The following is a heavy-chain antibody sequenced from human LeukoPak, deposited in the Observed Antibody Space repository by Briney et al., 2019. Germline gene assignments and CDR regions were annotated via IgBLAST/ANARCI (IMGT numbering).Heavy chain of an antibody. CDR3: ARIVTAIFPWFDP. CDR2: IYTSGST. V-gene: IGHV4-61*02. CDR1: GGSISSGSYY. D-gene: IGHD2-21*02. J-gene: IGHJ5*02. Sequence: PSETLSLTCTVSGGSISSGSYYWSWIRQPAGKGLEWIGRIYTSGSTNYNPSLKSRVTISVDTSKNQFSLKLTSVTAADTAMYYCARIVTAIFPWFDPWGQGTLVSVSS.